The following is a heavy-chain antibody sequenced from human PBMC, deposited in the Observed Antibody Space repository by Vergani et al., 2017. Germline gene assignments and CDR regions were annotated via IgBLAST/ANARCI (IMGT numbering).Heavy chain of an antibody. CDR1: GFTFIMHG. CDR3: AKAYSSSWYLPPGYFDY. V-gene: IGHV3-23*01. CDR2: LSASDRRT. Sequence: EVQLLESGGDLVQPGGSLRLSCAVAGFTFIMHGMSWVRQAPGKGLEWVSTLSASDRRTHYADSVKGRFTISRDNAKNSLYLQMNSLRAEDTALYYCAKAYSSSWYLPPGYFDYWGQGTLVTVSS. J-gene: IGHJ4*02. D-gene: IGHD6-13*01.